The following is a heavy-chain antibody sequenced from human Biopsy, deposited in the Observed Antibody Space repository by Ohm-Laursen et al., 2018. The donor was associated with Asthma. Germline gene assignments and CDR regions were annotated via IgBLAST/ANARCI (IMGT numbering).Heavy chain of an antibody. CDR2: IYYDGSRK. CDR3: AREKVIESRGFQNWFDP. V-gene: IGHV3-33*01. CDR1: GFTFSRHA. J-gene: IGHJ5*02. D-gene: IGHD3-16*02. Sequence: SLRLSCSAPGFTFSRHALHWVRQAPGKGLEWVAGIYYDGSRKYYTESVKGRFTISRDNSKNRLYLEMASLRAEDTAVYYCAREKVIESRGFQNWFDPWGQGTLVHVSS.